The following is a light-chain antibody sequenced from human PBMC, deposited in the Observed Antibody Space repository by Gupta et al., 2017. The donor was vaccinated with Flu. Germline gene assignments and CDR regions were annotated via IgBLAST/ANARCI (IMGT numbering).Light chain of an antibody. CDR3: QVWDSDTDRPV. CDR2: DDT. J-gene: IGLJ3*02. CDR1: SIESKT. V-gene: IGLV3-21*02. Sequence: GGNSIESKTVHWYQQQPGLSPVLVIYDDTFRPSGIPERFSGSNSSNSATLTINSTEAGNDADYFCQVWDSDTDRPVFGGGTQLTVL.